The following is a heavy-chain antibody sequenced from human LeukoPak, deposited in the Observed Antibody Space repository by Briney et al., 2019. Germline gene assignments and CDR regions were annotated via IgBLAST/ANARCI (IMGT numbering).Heavy chain of an antibody. J-gene: IGHJ4*02. D-gene: IGHD3-3*01. CDR1: GFTFSSYA. CDR2: ISGSGGST. CDR3: AKLVNYDFWSGDYYFDY. V-gene: IGHV3-23*01. Sequence: GGSLRLSCAASGFTFSSYAMSWVRQAPGKGLEWVPVISGSGGSTYYADSVKGRFTISRDNSKNTLYLQMNSLRAEDTAVYYCAKLVNYDFWSGDYYFDYWGQGTLVTVSS.